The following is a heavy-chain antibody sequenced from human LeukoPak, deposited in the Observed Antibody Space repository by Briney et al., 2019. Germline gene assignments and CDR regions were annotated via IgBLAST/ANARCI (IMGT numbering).Heavy chain of an antibody. CDR2: INHSGST. J-gene: IGHJ4*02. V-gene: IGHV4-34*01. CDR1: GGSFSGYY. CDR3: ARGESWIQLWPDNYFDY. D-gene: IGHD5-18*01. Sequence: SGTLSLTCAVYGGSFSGYYWSWIRQPPGKGLEWIGEINHSGSTNYNPSLKSRVTVSVDTSKNQFSLKLSSVTAADTAVYYCARGESWIQLWPDNYFDYWGQGTLVTVSS.